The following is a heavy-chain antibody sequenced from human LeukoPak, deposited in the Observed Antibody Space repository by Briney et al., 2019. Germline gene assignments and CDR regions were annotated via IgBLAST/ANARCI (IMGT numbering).Heavy chain of an antibody. CDR3: AKGSGINHYHWIDP. CDR1: EFTFSNYA. J-gene: IGHJ5*02. D-gene: IGHD3-10*01. CDR2: ISGGGGNT. V-gene: IGHV3-23*01. Sequence: RRSLRLSCAAYEFTFSNYAMNWVRQAPGKGLEWVSGISGGGGNTYYADSVKGRFTISRENSRNCLYLELYRLRSTDTALYYCAKGSGINHYHWIDPWGQGTLVTVSS.